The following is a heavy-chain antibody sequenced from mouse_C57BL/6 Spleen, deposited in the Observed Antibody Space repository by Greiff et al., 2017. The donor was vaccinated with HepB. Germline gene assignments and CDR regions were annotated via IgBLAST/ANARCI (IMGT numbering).Heavy chain of an antibody. CDR1: GYTFTSYG. V-gene: IGHV1-81*01. CDR3: ARDGNYVVFAY. CDR2: IYPRSGNT. J-gene: IGHJ3*01. D-gene: IGHD2-1*01. Sequence: QVQLQQSGAELARPGASVKLSCKASGYTFTSYGISWVKQRTGQGLEWIGEIYPRSGNTYYNEKFKGKATLTADKSSSTAYMELRSLTSEDSAVYFCARDGNYVVFAYWGQGTLVTVSA.